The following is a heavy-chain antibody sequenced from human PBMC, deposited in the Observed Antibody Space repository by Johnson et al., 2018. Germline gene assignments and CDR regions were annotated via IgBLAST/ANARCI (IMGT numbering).Heavy chain of an antibody. CDR1: GFTFSSYG. D-gene: IGHD3-16*01. V-gene: IGHV3-33*01. Sequence: VQLVESGGGVVQPGRSLRLSCAASGFTFSSYGMHWVRQAPGKGLEWVAVIWYDGSNKYYADSVQGRFTISRDNSKNTLYLQMNSLRAEDTAVYYCARDSYAIAVYYYYGMDVWGQGTTVTVSS. J-gene: IGHJ6*02. CDR2: IWYDGSNK. CDR3: ARDSYAIAVYYYYGMDV.